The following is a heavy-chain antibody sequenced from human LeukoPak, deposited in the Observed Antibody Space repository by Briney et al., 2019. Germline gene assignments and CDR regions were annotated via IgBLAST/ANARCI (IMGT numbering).Heavy chain of an antibody. D-gene: IGHD3-10*01. Sequence: SETLSLTCTVSGGSISSGGYYWSWIRQHPGQGLEWIGYIYYSGSTYYNPSLKSRVTISVDTSKSQFSLKLSSVTAADTAVYYCARGRHYYGSGSYYKDYWGQGTLVTVSS. CDR3: ARGRHYYGSGSYYKDY. J-gene: IGHJ4*02. V-gene: IGHV4-31*03. CDR2: IYYSGST. CDR1: GGSISSGGYY.